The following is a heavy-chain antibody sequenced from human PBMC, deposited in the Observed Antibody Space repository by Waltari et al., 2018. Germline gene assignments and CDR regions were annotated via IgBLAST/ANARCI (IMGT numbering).Heavy chain of an antibody. D-gene: IGHD3-10*01. CDR2: INHSGST. CDR1: GGSFSGYY. V-gene: IGHV4-34*01. J-gene: IGHJ4*02. Sequence: QVQLQQWGAGLLKPSETLSLTCAVYGGSFSGYYWSWIRQPQGKGLEWIGEINHSGSTNYNPSLKSRVTISVDTSKNQFSLKLSSVTAADTAVYYCARMGFYYGSGSYYWGIFDYWGQGTLVTVSS. CDR3: ARMGFYYGSGSYYWGIFDY.